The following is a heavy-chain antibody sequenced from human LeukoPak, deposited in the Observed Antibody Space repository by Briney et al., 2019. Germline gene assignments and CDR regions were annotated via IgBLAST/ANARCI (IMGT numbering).Heavy chain of an antibody. CDR1: GGSISSGSYY. V-gene: IGHV4-61*02. Sequence: PSQTLSLTCTVSGGSISSGSYYWSWIRQPAGKGLEWIGRIYTSGSTNYNPSLKSRVTISVDTSKNQFSLKLSSVTAADTAVYYCARAEAEESGTGVDYWGQGTLVTVSS. CDR3: ARAEAEESGTGVDY. D-gene: IGHD3-10*01. J-gene: IGHJ4*02. CDR2: IYTSGST.